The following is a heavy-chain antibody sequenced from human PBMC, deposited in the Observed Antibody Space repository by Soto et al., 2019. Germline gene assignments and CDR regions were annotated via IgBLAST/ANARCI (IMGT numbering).Heavy chain of an antibody. Sequence: QVQLQESGPGLVKPSQTLSLTCTVSGGSISSGGYYWSWIRQHPGKGLEWIGYIYYSGSTYYNPTLMSRVAISVDSCKTQFSLKLSSVTAADTAVYYCAVSIAVAGTFDYWGQGTLVTVSS. CDR2: IYYSGST. D-gene: IGHD6-19*01. V-gene: IGHV4-31*03. J-gene: IGHJ4*02. CDR3: AVSIAVAGTFDY. CDR1: GGSISSGGYY.